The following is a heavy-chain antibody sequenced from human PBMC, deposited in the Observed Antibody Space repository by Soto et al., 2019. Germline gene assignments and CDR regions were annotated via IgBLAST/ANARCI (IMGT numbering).Heavy chain of an antibody. CDR3: ARVSGSYYYGMDV. J-gene: IGHJ6*02. D-gene: IGHD1-26*01. V-gene: IGHV4-4*02. CDR1: GGSISSSNW. CDR2: IYHSGST. Sequence: QVQLQESGPGLVKPSGTLSLTCAVSGGSISSSNWWSWVRQPPGKGLEWIGEIYHSGSTNYNPSPTSRVPIPVDKSKNQFSLKPSSVTAADTAVYYCARVSGSYYYGMDVWGQGTTVTVSS.